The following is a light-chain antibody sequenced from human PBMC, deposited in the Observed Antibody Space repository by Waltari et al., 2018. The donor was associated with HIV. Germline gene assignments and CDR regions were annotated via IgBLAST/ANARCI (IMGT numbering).Light chain of an antibody. CDR1: QSISSSD. V-gene: IGKV3-20*01. CDR2: GAS. J-gene: IGKJ4*01. CDR3: QQYGNSPLT. Sequence: EIVLTQSPGTLSLSPGERATLSCRASQSISSSDLAWYQQKPGQAPRLLLYGASSGATGIPDRFSGSGSGTDFTLTISRLEPEDFAVYYCQQYGNSPLTFGGGTKVEIK.